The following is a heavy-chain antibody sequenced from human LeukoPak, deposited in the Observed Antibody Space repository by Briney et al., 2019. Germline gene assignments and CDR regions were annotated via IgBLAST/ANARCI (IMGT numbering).Heavy chain of an antibody. D-gene: IGHD6-6*01. CDR3: ADSIAARGYNWFDP. Sequence: GASVKVSCKASGGTFSSYAISWVRQAPGQGLEWMGGIIPIIGTANYAQKFQGRVTITADESTSTAYMELSSLRSEDTAVYYCADSIAARGYNWFDPWGQGTLVTVSS. J-gene: IGHJ5*02. CDR2: IIPIIGTA. V-gene: IGHV1-69*01. CDR1: GGTFSSYA.